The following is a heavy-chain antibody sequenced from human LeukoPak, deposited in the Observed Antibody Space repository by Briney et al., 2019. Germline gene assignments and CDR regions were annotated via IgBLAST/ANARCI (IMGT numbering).Heavy chain of an antibody. CDR2: INHSGST. V-gene: IGHV4-34*01. D-gene: IGHD3-22*01. CDR3: ASVQDFETRGYYLGY. J-gene: IGHJ4*01. Sequence: SETLSLTCAVYGGSFSDYYWNWIRQPPGKGLEWIGEINHSGSTNYNPSLKSRVTMSVDTFKNQFSLTLSSVTAADTAVYYCASVQDFETRGYYLGYWGHGTLVTVSS. CDR1: GGSFSDYY.